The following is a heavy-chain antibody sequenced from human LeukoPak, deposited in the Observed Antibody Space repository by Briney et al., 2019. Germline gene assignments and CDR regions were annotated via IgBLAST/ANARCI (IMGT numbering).Heavy chain of an antibody. CDR3: ARIAAPGNRRLNF. D-gene: IGHD6-13*01. Sequence: ASVKVSCEASGYSFTTYDTNWVRQAAGQGVEWMGWMNPNSGNTGNAQKFQGRVTMTRNTSISTAYMELISLTSEDTAVYFCARIAAPGNRRLNFWGQGTLVTVSS. CDR2: MNPNSGNT. V-gene: IGHV1-8*01. J-gene: IGHJ4*02. CDR1: GYSFTTYD.